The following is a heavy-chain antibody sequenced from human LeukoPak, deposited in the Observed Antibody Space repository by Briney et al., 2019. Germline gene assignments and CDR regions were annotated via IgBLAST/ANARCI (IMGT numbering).Heavy chain of an antibody. CDR1: GYTFTGYY. CDR3: ARGPRSSWTRFDY. CDR2: INPNSGGT. J-gene: IGHJ4*02. D-gene: IGHD6-13*01. V-gene: IGHV1-2*02. Sequence: ASVKVSCKASGYTFTGYYMHWVRQDPGQGLEWMGWINPNSGGTNYAQKFQGRVTMTRDTSISTAYMELSRLRSGDTAVYYCARGPRSSWTRFDYWGQGTLVTVSS.